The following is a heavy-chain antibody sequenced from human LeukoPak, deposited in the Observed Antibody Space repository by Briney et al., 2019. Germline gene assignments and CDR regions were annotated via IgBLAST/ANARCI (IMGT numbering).Heavy chain of an antibody. D-gene: IGHD3-10*01. CDR3: ARELEYYYGSGSFDY. V-gene: IGHV1-2*02. J-gene: IGHJ4*02. CDR2: INPNSGGT. CDR1: GYTFTGYY. Sequence: ASVKVSCKASGYTFTGYYMHWVRQAPGQGLEWMGWINPNSGGTNYAQKFQGRVTMTRDTSISTAYMELSRLRPDDTAVYYCARELEYYYGSGSFDYWGQGTLVTVSS.